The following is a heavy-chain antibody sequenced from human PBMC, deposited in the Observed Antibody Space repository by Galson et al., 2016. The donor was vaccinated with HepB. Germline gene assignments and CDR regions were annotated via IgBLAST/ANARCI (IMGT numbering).Heavy chain of an antibody. CDR3: AREGAHPGGRIPDY. CDR2: ISVSSGFI. V-gene: IGHV3-21*01. Sequence: SLRLSCAASGFTFSDYYMNWVRQAPGKGLEWVSSISVSSGFIYYADSVRGRFTISRDNAKNSLYLQMNSLRAGDTAVYYCAREGAHPGGRIPDYWGQGTLVTVSS. CDR1: GFTFSDYY. D-gene: IGHD1-26*01. J-gene: IGHJ4*02.